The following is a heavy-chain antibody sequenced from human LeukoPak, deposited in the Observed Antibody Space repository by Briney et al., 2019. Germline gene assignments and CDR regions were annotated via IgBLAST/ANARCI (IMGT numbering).Heavy chain of an antibody. Sequence: GGALRLSCAASGFTFSSYSMNWVLQAPGKGLESVSSISSSSSYIYYADSVTGRFTISRDNAKNSLYLQMNSLRAEDTAVYVCARWVGANLFDSWGQGTLVNGFS. CDR2: ISSSSSYI. CDR1: GFTFSSYS. D-gene: IGHD1-26*01. J-gene: IGHJ4*02. V-gene: IGHV3-21*01. CDR3: ARWVGANLFDS.